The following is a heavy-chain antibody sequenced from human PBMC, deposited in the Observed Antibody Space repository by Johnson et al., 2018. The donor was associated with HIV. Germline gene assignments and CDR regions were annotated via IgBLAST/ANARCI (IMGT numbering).Heavy chain of an antibody. CDR2: ISGSGGST. D-gene: IGHD3-3*01. V-gene: IGHV3-23*04. Sequence: EVQLVESGGGVVQPGGSLRLSCAASGFTFSSHGMHWVRQAPGNGLEWVSAISGSGGSTYYADSVKGRFTISRDNSKNTLYLQINSLRAEDTAVYYCAKDSERITIFGVVIEFNTNDAFDIWGQGTMVTVSS. CDR3: AKDSERITIFGVVIEFNTNDAFDI. CDR1: GFTFSSHG. J-gene: IGHJ3*02.